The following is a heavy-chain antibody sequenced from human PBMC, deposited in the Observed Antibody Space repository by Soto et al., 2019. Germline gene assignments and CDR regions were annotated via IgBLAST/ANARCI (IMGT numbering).Heavy chain of an antibody. CDR2: IIPIFGTA. V-gene: IGHV1-69*13. CDR1: GGTFSSYA. D-gene: IGHD5-18*01. Sequence: SVKVSCKDSGGTFSSYAISWVRQAPGQGLEWMGGIIPIFGTANYAQKIQGRVTITADESTSTAYMELSSLRSEDTAVYYCARDGYSYFYGMDVWGQGTTVTVSS. CDR3: ARDGYSYFYGMDV. J-gene: IGHJ6*02.